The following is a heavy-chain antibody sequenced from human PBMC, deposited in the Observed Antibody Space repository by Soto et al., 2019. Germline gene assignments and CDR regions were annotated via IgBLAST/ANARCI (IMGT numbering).Heavy chain of an antibody. Sequence: VQLQESGPGLVKPSETLSLTCTVSDGSISISTNYWSWIRQPPGKGLEWIGYIYFNGRTNYNPPLKSRVTISVDTSKNQLSLKLTSVTAADTAVYYCARDGGDFSDRLAFGIWGQGTMVTVSS. J-gene: IGHJ3*02. D-gene: IGHD3-3*01. CDR1: DGSISISTNY. V-gene: IGHV4-61*01. CDR2: IYFNGRT. CDR3: ARDGGDFSDRLAFGI.